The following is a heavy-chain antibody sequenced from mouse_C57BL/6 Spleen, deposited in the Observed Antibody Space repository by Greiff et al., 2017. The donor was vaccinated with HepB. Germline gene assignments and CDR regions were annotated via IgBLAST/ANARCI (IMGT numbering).Heavy chain of an antibody. Sequence: QVQLQQPGAELVMPGASVKLSCKASGCTFTSYWMHWVKQRPGQGLEWIGEIDPSDSYTNYNQKFKGKSTLTVDKSSSTAYMQLSSLTSEDSAVYYCARSYSSYWYFDVWGTGTTVTVSS. D-gene: IGHD2-5*01. CDR3: ARSYSSYWYFDV. J-gene: IGHJ1*03. V-gene: IGHV1-69*01. CDR2: IDPSDSYT. CDR1: GCTFTSYW.